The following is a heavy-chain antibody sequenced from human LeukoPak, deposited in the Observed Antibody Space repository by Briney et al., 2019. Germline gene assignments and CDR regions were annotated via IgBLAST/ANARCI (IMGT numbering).Heavy chain of an antibody. Sequence: GASVKVSCKASVYTFTNYGISWVRQAPGQGLEWMGWISAYNGNTNYAQKLQGRVTMTTDTSTRTAYMELRSLRSDDTAMYYCAREIVGAITYSDHWGQGTLVTVSS. V-gene: IGHV1-18*01. CDR1: VYTFTNYG. CDR2: ISAYNGNT. D-gene: IGHD1-26*01. J-gene: IGHJ4*02. CDR3: AREIVGAITYSDH.